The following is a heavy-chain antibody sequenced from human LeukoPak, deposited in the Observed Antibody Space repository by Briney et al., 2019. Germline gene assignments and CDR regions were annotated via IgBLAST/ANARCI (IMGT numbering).Heavy chain of an antibody. V-gene: IGHV1-24*01. CDR1: GYTLTELS. J-gene: IGHJ2*01. CDR2: FDPEDGET. D-gene: IGHD6-19*01. CDR3: ARVSQWLVPSFRYFDL. Sequence: GASVKVSCKVSGYTLTELSMHWVRQAPGKGLEWMGGFDPEDGETIYAQKFQGRVTMTEDTSTDTAYMELSSLRSEDTAVYYCARVSQWLVPSFRYFDLWGRGTLVTVSS.